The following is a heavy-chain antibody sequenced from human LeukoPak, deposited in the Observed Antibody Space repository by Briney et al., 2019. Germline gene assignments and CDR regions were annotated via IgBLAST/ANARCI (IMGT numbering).Heavy chain of an antibody. J-gene: IGHJ4*02. Sequence: SETLSLTCTVSGGSISSGDYYWSWIRQPPGKGLEWIGYIYYSGSTYYNPSLKSRVTISVDTSKNQFSLKLSSVTAADTAVYYCARVQVVPYYFDYWGQGTLVTVSS. CDR3: ARVQVVPYYFDY. CDR2: IYYSGST. V-gene: IGHV4-30-4*01. CDR1: GGSISSGDYY. D-gene: IGHD2-2*01.